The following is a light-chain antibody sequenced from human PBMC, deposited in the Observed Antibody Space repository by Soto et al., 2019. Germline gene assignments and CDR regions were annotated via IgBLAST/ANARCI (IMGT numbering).Light chain of an antibody. Sequence: SVLAQPSSLSGSPGPSITISCTGTISDVGGYNYVSWYQQHPGKAPKLIIYEVTHRPSGVSSRFYGSRSGNTASLTISGLQAEDEADYYCKSRTTRNTLVFGGGTKVTVL. CDR3: KSRTTRNTLV. CDR1: ISDVGGYNY. CDR2: EVT. J-gene: IGLJ3*02. V-gene: IGLV2-14*01.